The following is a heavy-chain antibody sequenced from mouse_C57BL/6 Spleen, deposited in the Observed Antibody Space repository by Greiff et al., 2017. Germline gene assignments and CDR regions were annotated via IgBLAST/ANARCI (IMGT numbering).Heavy chain of an antibody. Sequence: EVHLVESGGGLVKPGGSLKLSCAASGFTFSDYGMHWVRQAPEKGLEWVAYISSGSSTIYYADTVKGRFTISRDNAKNTLFLQMTSLRSEDTAMYYCAREGLLHAMDYWGQGTSVTVSS. CDR1: GFTFSDYG. CDR3: AREGLLHAMDY. D-gene: IGHD2-3*01. CDR2: ISSGSSTI. V-gene: IGHV5-17*01. J-gene: IGHJ4*01.